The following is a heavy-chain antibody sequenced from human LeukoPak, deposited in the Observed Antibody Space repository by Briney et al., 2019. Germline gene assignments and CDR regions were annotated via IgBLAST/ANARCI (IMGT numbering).Heavy chain of an antibody. J-gene: IGHJ4*02. CDR2: INPNSGDT. Sequence: GASVKVSCKASGYTFTGYYIHWVRQAPGQGLEWMGWINPNSGDTNYSQNFQGRVTMTRDTSINTAYMELSSLRSDDTAVYYCARVTFLVGNTHFEYWGQGTLVTVSP. D-gene: IGHD2-8*02. CDR3: ARVTFLVGNTHFEY. V-gene: IGHV1-2*02. CDR1: GYTFTGYY.